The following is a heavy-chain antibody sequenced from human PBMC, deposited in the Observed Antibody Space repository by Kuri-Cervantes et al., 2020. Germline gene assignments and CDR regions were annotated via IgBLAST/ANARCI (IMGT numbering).Heavy chain of an antibody. J-gene: IGHJ4*02. CDR3: ARGAYGGVFDY. D-gene: IGHD3-16*01. Sequence: GSLRLSCAVYGGSFSAYYWSWIRQPPGKGLEWIGEIDHSGSTNYNPSLKSRFTISVDTSKNQFSLKLSSVTAADTAVYYCARGAYGGVFDYWGQGTLVTVSS. CDR2: IDHSGST. CDR1: GGSFSAYY. V-gene: IGHV4-34*01.